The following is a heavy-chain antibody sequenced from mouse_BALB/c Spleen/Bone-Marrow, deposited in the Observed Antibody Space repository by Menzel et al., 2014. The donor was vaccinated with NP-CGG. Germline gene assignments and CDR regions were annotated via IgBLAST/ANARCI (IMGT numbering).Heavy chain of an antibody. CDR3: TRDMGLLRFDY. CDR1: GFTFTDYY. J-gene: IGHJ2*01. CDR2: IRNKPNGYTT. Sequence: EVKLQESGGGLVQPGGSLRLSCATSGFTFTDYYMSWVRQPPGKALEWLGFIRNKPNGYTTEYSASVKGRFTISRDNSQSILYLQMNTLRVEDSATYYCTRDMGLLRFDYWGQGTTLTVSS. D-gene: IGHD1-1*01. V-gene: IGHV7-3*02.